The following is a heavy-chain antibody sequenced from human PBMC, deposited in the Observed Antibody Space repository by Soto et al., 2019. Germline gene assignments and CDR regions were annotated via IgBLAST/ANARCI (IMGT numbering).Heavy chain of an antibody. J-gene: IGHJ4*02. CDR1: GGTLSTFINYP. V-gene: IGHV1-69*06. D-gene: IGHD3-3*01. Sequence: ASVKVSCKASGGTLSTFINYPINWVRQAPGQGLEWMGGIVPNIGTVNYAQKFQGRVTITADKSTGTAYMELSNLRSEDSALYYCARRDTSGFLRYFDNWGQGTLVT. CDR2: IVPNIGTV. CDR3: ARRDTSGFLRYFDN.